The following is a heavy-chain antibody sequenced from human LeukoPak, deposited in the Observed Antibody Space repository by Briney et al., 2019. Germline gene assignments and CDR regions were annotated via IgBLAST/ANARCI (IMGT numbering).Heavy chain of an antibody. CDR1: GDSIRGSTYY. V-gene: IGHV4-39*07. J-gene: IGHJ4*02. D-gene: IGHD3-22*01. Sequence: PSETLSLTCTVSGDSIRGSTYYWGWIRQPPRKGLEWIGSISYSGRTYNHPSLKSRVTISVDKSKNQFSLKLSSVTAADTAVYYCASFFPYDSSGYPCYYFDYWGQGTLVTVSS. CDR3: ASFFPYDSSGYPCYYFDY. CDR2: ISYSGRT.